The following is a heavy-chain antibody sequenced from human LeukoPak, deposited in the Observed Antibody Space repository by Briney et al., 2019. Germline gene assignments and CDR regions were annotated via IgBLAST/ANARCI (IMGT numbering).Heavy chain of an antibody. J-gene: IGHJ4*02. CDR3: ARSAAGTYY. Sequence: GGSLRLSCAASGFTFSTYWVHWVRQAPGKGLVWVSRINPDGSRTDYADSVKGRFTISRDNAKNTLYLQMNSLRAEDTAVYYCARSAAGTYYWGQGTLVTVSS. V-gene: IGHV3-74*01. D-gene: IGHD1-1*01. CDR2: INPDGSRT. CDR1: GFTFSTYW.